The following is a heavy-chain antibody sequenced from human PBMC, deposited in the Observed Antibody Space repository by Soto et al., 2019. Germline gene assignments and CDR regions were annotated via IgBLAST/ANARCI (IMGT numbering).Heavy chain of an antibody. V-gene: IGHV7-4-1*01. CDR3: ARGRATAMVFQIYYYYGMDV. Sequence: WASVKVSCKASGYTFTSYAMNWVRQAPGQGLEWMGWINTNTGNPTYAQGFTGRFVFSLDTSVSTAYLQICSLKAEDTAVYYCARGRATAMVFQIYYYYGMDVWGQGTTVTVSS. CDR1: GYTFTSYA. J-gene: IGHJ6*02. CDR2: INTNTGNP. D-gene: IGHD5-18*01.